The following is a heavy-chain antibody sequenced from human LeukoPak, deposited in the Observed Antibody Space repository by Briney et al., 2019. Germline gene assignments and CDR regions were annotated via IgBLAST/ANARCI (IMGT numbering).Heavy chain of an antibody. CDR2: LYPGDSDT. CDR1: GYSFTSYW. J-gene: IGHJ4*02. Sequence: GESLNISCKGSGYSFTSYWIGWVRQMPGKGLEWMGILYPGDSDTRYSPSFQGQVTISADKSISTAYLQWSSLKASDTAMYYCARGSRRDGYNFDYWGQGTLVTVSS. D-gene: IGHD5-24*01. V-gene: IGHV5-51*01. CDR3: ARGSRRDGYNFDY.